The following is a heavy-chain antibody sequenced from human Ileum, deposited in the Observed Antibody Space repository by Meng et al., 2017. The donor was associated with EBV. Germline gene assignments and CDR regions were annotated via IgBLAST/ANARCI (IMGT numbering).Heavy chain of an antibody. CDR2: IDQSGYT. CDR1: GGSFNDYY. CDR3: ARYGRCNGNSFYCFDP. V-gene: IGHV4-34*01. D-gene: IGHD4-23*01. Sequence: QVVQKQWGTGLLKPSETLSLTCAVYGGSFNDYYWTWLRQPPGKGLEWIGEIDQSGYTKFNPSLSSRATISRDTSNNQFSLRLNSVTAADTALYYCARYGRCNGNSFYCFDPWGQGTLVTVSS. J-gene: IGHJ5*02.